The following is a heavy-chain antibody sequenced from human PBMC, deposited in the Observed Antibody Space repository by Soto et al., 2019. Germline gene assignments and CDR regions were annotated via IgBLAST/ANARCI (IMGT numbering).Heavy chain of an antibody. CDR2: INHSGST. Sequence: SETLSLTCAVYGGSFSGYYWSWIRQPPGKGLEWIGEINHSGSTNYNPSLKSRVTISVDTSKNQFSLKLSSVTAADTAVYYCARGRHYYYGMDVWGQGTTVTVSS. V-gene: IGHV4-34*01. CDR1: GGSFSGYY. CDR3: ARGRHYYYGMDV. J-gene: IGHJ6*02.